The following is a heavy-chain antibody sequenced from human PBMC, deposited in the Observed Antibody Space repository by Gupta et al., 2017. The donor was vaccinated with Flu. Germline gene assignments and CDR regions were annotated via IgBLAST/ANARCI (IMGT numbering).Heavy chain of an antibody. CDR2: IYHSGST. D-gene: IGHD1-26*01. V-gene: IGHV4-59*01. CDR3: AGSGNYNYYDY. Sequence: SWIRQPPGKRLEWIGYIYHSGSTNYNPSIKSRIIISVDRSKNQFTLKLNSMTAADSAVYYCAGSGNYNYYDYWGQGTLVTVSS. J-gene: IGHJ4*02.